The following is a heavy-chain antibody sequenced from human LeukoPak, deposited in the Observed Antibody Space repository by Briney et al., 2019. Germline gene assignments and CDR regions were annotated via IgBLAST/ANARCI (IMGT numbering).Heavy chain of an antibody. J-gene: IGHJ4*02. CDR2: ISPDGSDT. D-gene: IGHD2-15*01. Sequence: PGGSLRLSCAASGFTFTNYPMTWVRQAPGKGLEWVSAISPDGSDTKCADSVKGRSTISRDNSKNTLFLQMNSLRVEDTAVYYCTKDWSAAYWGQGTLVTVSS. CDR3: TKDWSAAY. CDR1: GFTFTNYP. V-gene: IGHV3-23*01.